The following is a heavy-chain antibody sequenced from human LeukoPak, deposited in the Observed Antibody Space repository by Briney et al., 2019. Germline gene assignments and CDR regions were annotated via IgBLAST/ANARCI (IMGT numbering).Heavy chain of an antibody. CDR2: INPNSGGT. Sequence: ASVKVSCKASGYTFTGYYMHWVRQAPGQGLDGMGWINPNSGGTNYAQKFQGRVTMTRDTSISTAYMELSRLRSDDTAVYYCARVYVKAARFIDYWGQGPLVTVSS. J-gene: IGHJ4*02. CDR3: ARVYVKAARFIDY. D-gene: IGHD6-6*01. CDR1: GYTFTGYY. V-gene: IGHV1-2*02.